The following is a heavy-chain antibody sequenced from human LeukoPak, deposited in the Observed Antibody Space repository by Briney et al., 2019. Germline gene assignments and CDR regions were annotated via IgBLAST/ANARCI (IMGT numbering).Heavy chain of an antibody. Sequence: SETLSLTCAVYGGSFSGYYWSWIRHPPGKGREGIGEINHSGSTNYNPSLKSRVTISVDTSKNQFSLKLSSVTAADTAVYYCARDGDFWSGFDYWGQGTLVTVSS. CDR3: ARDGDFWSGFDY. J-gene: IGHJ4*02. D-gene: IGHD3-3*01. V-gene: IGHV4-34*01. CDR1: GGSFSGYY. CDR2: INHSGST.